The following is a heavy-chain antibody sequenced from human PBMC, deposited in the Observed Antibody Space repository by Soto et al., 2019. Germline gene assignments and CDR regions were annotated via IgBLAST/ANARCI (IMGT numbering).Heavy chain of an antibody. Sequence: SETLSLTCAVSGGSITTRGFSWNWIRQSPGKGLEWIGCIYPSGTIFYNPSLNSRVTISLDMSTNQSSLRLNSVTAADTAVYYCATYGAFAKYYFDYWGRGALVTVFS. CDR2: IYPSGTI. CDR1: GGSITTRGFS. D-gene: IGHD2-8*01. V-gene: IGHV4-30-2*06. J-gene: IGHJ4*02. CDR3: ATYGAFAKYYFDY.